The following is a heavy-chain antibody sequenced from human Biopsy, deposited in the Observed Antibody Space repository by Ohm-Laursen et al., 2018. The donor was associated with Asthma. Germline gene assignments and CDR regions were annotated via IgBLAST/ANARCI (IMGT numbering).Heavy chain of an antibody. J-gene: IGHJ4*02. CDR1: GGTFNTYA. V-gene: IGHV1-69*13. Sequence: SVKVSCKPLGGTFNTYAIGWVRQAPGQGLEWMGGINSVFGTTTYPQKFQDRVTITADDSTCTVYMELSSLRSEDTAVYYCARKAGSCISRTCYSLDFWGQGTLVTVSS. CDR2: INSVFGTT. D-gene: IGHD2-2*01. CDR3: ARKAGSCISRTCYSLDF.